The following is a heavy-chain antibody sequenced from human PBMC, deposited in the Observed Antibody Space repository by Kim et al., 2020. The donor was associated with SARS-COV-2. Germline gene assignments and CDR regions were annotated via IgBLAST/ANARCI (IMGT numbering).Heavy chain of an antibody. CDR2: ITGNGAAT. CDR1: GFTFSTYA. CDR3: AKTGQLDY. J-gene: IGHJ4*02. D-gene: IGHD6-13*01. V-gene: IGHV3-23*01. Sequence: GGSLRLSCAASGFTFSTYAMSWVRQAPRRGLEWVSTITGNGAATYYADSVRGRFTISRDNSKNTLSLQMNSLRAEDTALYYCAKTGQLDYWGQVTLVTAS.